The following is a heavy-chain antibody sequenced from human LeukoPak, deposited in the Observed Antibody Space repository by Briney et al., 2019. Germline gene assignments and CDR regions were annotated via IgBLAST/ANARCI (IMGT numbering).Heavy chain of an antibody. CDR2: ISSSSSTI. J-gene: IGHJ3*02. V-gene: IGHV3-48*02. CDR3: ARSTRYGDYARNAFDI. D-gene: IGHD4-17*01. CDR1: GFTFSSYS. Sequence: GGSLRLSYAASGFTFSSYSMNWVPQAPGKGLEWVSYISSSSSTIYNADSVKGRFTISRDNAKNSLYLQMNSLRDEDTAVYYCARSTRYGDYARNAFDIWGQGTMVTVSS.